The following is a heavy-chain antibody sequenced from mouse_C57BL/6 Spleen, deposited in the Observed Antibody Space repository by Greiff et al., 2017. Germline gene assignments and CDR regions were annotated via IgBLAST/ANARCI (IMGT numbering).Heavy chain of an antibody. V-gene: IGHV1-42*01. CDR3: ARKGALTGTDH. Sequence: EVQLQQSGPELVKPGASVKISCKASGYSFTGYYLNWVKQSPEKSLEWIGEINPSTGGTTYNQKFKAKATLTVDKSSSTAYMQLKSLTSEDSAVYYWARKGALTGTDHWGQGTTLTVSS. CDR2: INPSTGGT. J-gene: IGHJ2*01. D-gene: IGHD4-1*01. CDR1: GYSFTGYY.